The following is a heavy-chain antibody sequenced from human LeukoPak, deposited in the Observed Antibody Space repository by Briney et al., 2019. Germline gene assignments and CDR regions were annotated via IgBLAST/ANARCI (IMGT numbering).Heavy chain of an antibody. CDR3: AKDKWFGTRRPWDY. Sequence: PGGSLRLSCAASGFTFSSYAMSWVRQAPGKGLEWVSAISGSGGSTYYADSVKGRFTISRDNSKNTLYLQMDSLRAEDTAVYYCAKDKWFGTRRPWDYWGQGTLVTVSS. CDR1: GFTFSSYA. D-gene: IGHD3-10*01. J-gene: IGHJ4*02. V-gene: IGHV3-23*01. CDR2: ISGSGGST.